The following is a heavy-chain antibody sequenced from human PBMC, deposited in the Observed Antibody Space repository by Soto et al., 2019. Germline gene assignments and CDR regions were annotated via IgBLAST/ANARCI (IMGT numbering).Heavy chain of an antibody. CDR1: GFTFSSYA. D-gene: IGHD3-3*01. J-gene: IGHJ3*02. V-gene: IGHV3-23*01. CDR3: AKTGGGITTFGVVISFAFDI. Sequence: GGSLRLSCAASGFTFSSYAMSWVRQAPGKGLEWVSAISGSGGSTYYADSVKGRFTISRDNSKNTLYLQMNSLRAEDTAVYYCAKTGGGITTFGVVISFAFDIWGQGTMVTVSS. CDR2: ISGSGGST.